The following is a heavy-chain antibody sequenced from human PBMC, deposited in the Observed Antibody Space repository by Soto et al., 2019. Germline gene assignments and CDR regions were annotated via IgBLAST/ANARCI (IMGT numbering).Heavy chain of an antibody. CDR3: AGGGSSDTGNYYYGMDV. J-gene: IGHJ6*02. CDR1: GGTFSSYA. CDR2: IIPIFGTA. D-gene: IGHD2-2*02. Sequence: QVQLVQSGAEVKKPGSSVKVSCKASGGTFSSYAISWVRQAPGQGLEWMGGIIPIFGTANYAQKFQGRVTITADESTSTAYMELSSLRSEDTAVYYCAGGGSSDTGNYYYGMDVWGQGTTVTVSS. V-gene: IGHV1-69*01.